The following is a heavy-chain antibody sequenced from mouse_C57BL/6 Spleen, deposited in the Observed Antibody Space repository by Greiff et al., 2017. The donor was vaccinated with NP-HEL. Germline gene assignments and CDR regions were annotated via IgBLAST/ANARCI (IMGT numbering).Heavy chain of an antibody. Sequence: VQLVESGAELARPGASVKLSCKASGYTFTSYGISWVKQRTGQGLEWIGEIYPRSGNTYYNEKFKGKATLTADKSSSTAYMELRSLTSEDSAVYFCARSDGSSFDYWGQGTTLTVSS. V-gene: IGHV1-81*01. CDR3: ARSDGSSFDY. CDR1: GYTFTSYG. D-gene: IGHD1-1*01. J-gene: IGHJ2*01. CDR2: IYPRSGNT.